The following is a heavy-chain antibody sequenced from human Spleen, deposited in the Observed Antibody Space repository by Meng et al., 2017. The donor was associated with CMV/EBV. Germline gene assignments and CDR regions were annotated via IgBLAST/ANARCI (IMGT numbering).Heavy chain of an antibody. Sequence: PGKGLEWMGGTIPIFGTTNFAQKVQGRVTITTDESASTLYMELSSLRSEDTAVYYCARVGGTLVIDGYFAYWGQGTLVTVSS. CDR2: TIPIFGTT. V-gene: IGHV1-69*05. J-gene: IGHJ4*02. CDR3: ARVGGTLVIDGYFAY. D-gene: IGHD2-21*01.